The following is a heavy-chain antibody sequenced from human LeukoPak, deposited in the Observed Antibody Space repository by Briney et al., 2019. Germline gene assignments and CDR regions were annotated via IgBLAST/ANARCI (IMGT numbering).Heavy chain of an antibody. CDR2: ISGSGGST. J-gene: IGHJ4*02. D-gene: IGHD1-26*01. V-gene: IGHV3-23*01. Sequence: PGGSLRLSCAASGFTFSSYAMSWVRQAPGKGLEWISAISGSGGSTYYADSVKGRFTISRDNSKNTLYLQMNSLRAEDTAVYYCAKDQGGSTMGFDYWGQGTLVTVSS. CDR1: GFTFSSYA. CDR3: AKDQGGSTMGFDY.